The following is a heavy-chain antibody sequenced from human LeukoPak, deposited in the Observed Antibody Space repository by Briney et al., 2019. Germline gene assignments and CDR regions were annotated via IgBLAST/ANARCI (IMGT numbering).Heavy chain of an antibody. D-gene: IGHD1-26*01. J-gene: IGHJ4*02. CDR2: IYYSGST. Sequence: PSETLSLTCTVSGGSISRSSNYWGWLRQPPGTGLEWIGSIYYSGSTYYNPSLKSRVTISVDTSKNQFSLKLSSVTAADTAVYYCARGGGSYYYDFDYWGQGTLVTVSS. CDR1: GGSISRSSNY. CDR3: ARGGGSYYYDFDY. V-gene: IGHV4-39*01.